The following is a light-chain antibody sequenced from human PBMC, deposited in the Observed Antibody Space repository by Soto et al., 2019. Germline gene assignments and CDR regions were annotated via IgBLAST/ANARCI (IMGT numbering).Light chain of an antibody. CDR2: DAS. Sequence: EFGLTQSPGTLSLSPGERATLSCRASQTVRNNYLAWYQQKPGQAPRLLLYDASGRATGIPDRFSGGGSGTDFTLTISRLEPEDFAVYYCQQFSSYPLTFGGGTKVDI. J-gene: IGKJ4*01. V-gene: IGKV3-20*01. CDR3: QQFSSYPLT. CDR1: QTVRNNY.